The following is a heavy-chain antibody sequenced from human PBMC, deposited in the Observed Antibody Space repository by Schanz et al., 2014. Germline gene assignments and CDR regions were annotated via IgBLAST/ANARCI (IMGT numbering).Heavy chain of an antibody. CDR3: ARNRGSGGQNWYFDL. CDR1: GSAFSSFA. D-gene: IGHD1-26*01. Sequence: EVQLMESGGGLVKPGGSLRLSCVASGSAFSSFAMTWVRQAPGRGLEWVSLISDSGDTAYYADSVKGRFTISRDNFKGALYLQMSSLRAEDTAVYYCARNRGSGGQNWYFDLWGRGTLVTVSS. CDR2: ISDSGDTA. J-gene: IGHJ2*01. V-gene: IGHV3-23*01.